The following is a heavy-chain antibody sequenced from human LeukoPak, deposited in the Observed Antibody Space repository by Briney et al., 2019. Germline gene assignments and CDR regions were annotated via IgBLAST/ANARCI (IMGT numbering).Heavy chain of an antibody. CDR1: GGSISSGGYY. CDR3: ARDSSDHFWSGNRGDYYMDG. Sequence: PSQTLSLTCTVTGGSISSGGYYWSWIRQPPGRGLEWIGYIYHSGSTYYNPSLKSRVTISVDRSKNQFSLKLSSVTAADTAVYYCARDSSDHFWSGNRGDYYMDGWGKGTTVTVSS. D-gene: IGHD3-3*02. V-gene: IGHV4-30-2*01. J-gene: IGHJ6*03. CDR2: IYHSGST.